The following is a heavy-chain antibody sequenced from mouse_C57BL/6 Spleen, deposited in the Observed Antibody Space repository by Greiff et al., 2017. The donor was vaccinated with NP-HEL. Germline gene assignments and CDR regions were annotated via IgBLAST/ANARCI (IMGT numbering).Heavy chain of an antibody. CDR2: ISSGSSTI. CDR1: GFTFSDYG. V-gene: IGHV5-17*01. D-gene: IGHD2-4*01. J-gene: IGHJ3*01. Sequence: EVHLVESGGGLVKPGGSLKLSCAASGFTFSDYGMHWVRQAPEKGLEWVAYISSGSSTIYYADTVKGRFTISRDNAKNTLFLQMTSLRSEDTAMYYGAGDYDYDGDGAWFAYWGKGTLVTVSA. CDR3: AGDYDYDGDGAWFAY.